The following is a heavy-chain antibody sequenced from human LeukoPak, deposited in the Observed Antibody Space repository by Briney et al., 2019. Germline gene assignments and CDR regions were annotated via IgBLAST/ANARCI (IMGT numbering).Heavy chain of an antibody. CDR2: LYYSGST. Sequence: PSETLSLTCTVSAGSISSYYWSWIRQPPGKGLEWIGYLYYSGSTNYNPSLKSRVTISVDTSKNQFSLKLSSVTAADTAVYYCARHSEPLDYGWGSYPAYFDYWGQGTLVTVSS. CDR1: AGSISSYY. D-gene: IGHD3-16*01. J-gene: IGHJ4*02. V-gene: IGHV4-59*08. CDR3: ARHSEPLDYGWGSYPAYFDY.